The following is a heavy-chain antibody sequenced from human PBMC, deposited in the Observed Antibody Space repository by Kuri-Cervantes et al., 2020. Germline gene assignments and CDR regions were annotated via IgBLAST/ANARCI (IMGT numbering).Heavy chain of an antibody. CDR3: AKELAAGGSGAFDV. CDR2: ISGTGDRI. J-gene: IGHJ3*01. D-gene: IGHD6-13*01. Sequence: GESLKISCAASGFTFSDYYMSWVRQAPGKGLEWVSGISGTGDRIYYAASVRGRFTISRDNSKSTLYLQMNSLRAEDTALYYCAKELAAGGSGAFDVWGQGTLVTVSS. CDR1: GFTFSDYY. V-gene: IGHV3-23*01.